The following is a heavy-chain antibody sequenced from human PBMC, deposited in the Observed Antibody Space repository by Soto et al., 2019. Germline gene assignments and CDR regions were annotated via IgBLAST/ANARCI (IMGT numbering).Heavy chain of an antibody. CDR1: GGSISSGGYY. CDR3: ARSGYSYGPNPLLY. CDR2: IYYSGST. Sequence: SETLSLTCTVSGGSISSGGYYWSWIRQHPGKGLEWIAYIYYSGSTYYNPSLKSRVTISVDTSKNQFSLKLSSVTAADTAVYYCARSGYSYGPNPLLYWGQGTLVTVS. V-gene: IGHV4-31*03. D-gene: IGHD5-18*01. J-gene: IGHJ4*02.